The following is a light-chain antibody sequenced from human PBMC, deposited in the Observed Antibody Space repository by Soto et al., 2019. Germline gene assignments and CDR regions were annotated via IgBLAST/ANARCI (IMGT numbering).Light chain of an antibody. Sequence: EIVMTQSPATLSVSPGETATLACRASQSVSSNLAWYQQKPGQAPRPLIYGAYTRAPGIPARFSGSGSGTEFTLTISSPQSEDSAVYYCHQYKNWPPLTFGPGNKVDIK. V-gene: IGKV3-15*01. CDR2: GAY. CDR1: QSVSSN. J-gene: IGKJ3*01. CDR3: HQYKNWPPLT.